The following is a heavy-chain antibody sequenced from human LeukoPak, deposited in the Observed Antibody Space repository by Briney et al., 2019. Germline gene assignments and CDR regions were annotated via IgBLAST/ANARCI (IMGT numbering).Heavy chain of an antibody. V-gene: IGHV3-30-3*01. CDR3: ARVFGQLWSSLDY. J-gene: IGHJ4*02. CDR2: ISYDGSNK. D-gene: IGHD5-18*01. Sequence: GGSLRLSCAASGFTFSSYAMHWVRQAPGKGLEWVAVISYDGSNKCYADSVKGRFTISRDNSKNTLYLQMNGLRAEDTAVYYCARVFGQLWSSLDYWGQGTLVTVSS. CDR1: GFTFSSYA.